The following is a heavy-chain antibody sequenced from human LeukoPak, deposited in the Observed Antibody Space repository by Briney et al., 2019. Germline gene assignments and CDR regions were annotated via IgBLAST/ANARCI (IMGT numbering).Heavy chain of an antibody. CDR1: GFTFSHPW. D-gene: IGHD4-17*01. V-gene: IGHV3-15*01. CDR2: IKSKTHGGTA. J-gene: IGHJ4*02. CDR3: AMEDSGARA. Sequence: GGSLRLSCAASGFTFSHPWMSWVRQAPGKGVEWVGRIKSKTHGGTADYAAPVKGRFTTSRDDSKNTPYLQMNSLNSEDTAVYYCAMEDSGARAWGQGTLVTVSS.